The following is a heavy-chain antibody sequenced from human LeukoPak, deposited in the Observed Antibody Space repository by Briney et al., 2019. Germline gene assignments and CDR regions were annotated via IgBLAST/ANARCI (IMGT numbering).Heavy chain of an antibody. D-gene: IGHD3-16*01. J-gene: IGHJ4*02. V-gene: IGHV4-38-2*02. CDR1: GYSISSGYY. CDR3: ARDMNPTHYLDY. Sequence: SETLSLTCNVSGYSISSGYYWAWIRQAPGKGLEWIGSIYHSGYTHYNPSLKGRVTISVDTSKNDFSLKLSSVAAADTAIYYCARDMNPTHYLDYWGQGTLVTVSS. CDR2: IYHSGYT.